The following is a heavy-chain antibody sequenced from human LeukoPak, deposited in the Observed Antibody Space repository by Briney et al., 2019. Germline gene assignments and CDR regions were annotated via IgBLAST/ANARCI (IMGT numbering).Heavy chain of an antibody. CDR2: IYYSGST. D-gene: IGHD1-26*01. Sequence: PSETLSLTCTVSGGSISSYYWSWIRQPPGKGLEWIGYIYYSGSTNYNPSLKSRVTISVDMSKNQFSLKLISVTVADTAIYYCARGQGATVPQVGKNWFDPWGQGTRVTVSS. V-gene: IGHV4-59*12. CDR3: ARGQGATVPQVGKNWFDP. J-gene: IGHJ5*02. CDR1: GGSISSYY.